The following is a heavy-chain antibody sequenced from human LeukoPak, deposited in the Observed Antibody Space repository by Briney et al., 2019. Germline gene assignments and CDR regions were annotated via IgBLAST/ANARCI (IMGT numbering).Heavy chain of an antibody. Sequence: SETLSLTCTVPGYSISSGYYWGWIRQPPGKGLEWIGSIYHSGSTYYNPSLKSRVTISVDTSKNQFSLKLSSVTAADTAVYYCARDYTSVVPAANHFDYWGQGTLVTVSS. J-gene: IGHJ4*02. V-gene: IGHV4-38-2*02. CDR2: IYHSGST. D-gene: IGHD2-2*01. CDR1: GYSISSGYY. CDR3: ARDYTSVVPAANHFDY.